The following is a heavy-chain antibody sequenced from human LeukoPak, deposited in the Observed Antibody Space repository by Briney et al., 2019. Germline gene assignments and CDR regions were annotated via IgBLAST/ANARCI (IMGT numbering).Heavy chain of an antibody. CDR1: GGSVSSGSYY. CDR2: IYTSGNT. V-gene: IGHV4-61*09. D-gene: IGHD3-3*01. J-gene: IGHJ4*02. Sequence: SQTLSLTCTVSGGSVSSGSYYWTWIRQPAGKGLEWIGHIYTSGNTNYNPSLKGRVTISVDTSKNQFSLKLTSVTAADTAVYYCARGDFWSGYYPYWGQGTLVTVSS. CDR3: ARGDFWSGYYPY.